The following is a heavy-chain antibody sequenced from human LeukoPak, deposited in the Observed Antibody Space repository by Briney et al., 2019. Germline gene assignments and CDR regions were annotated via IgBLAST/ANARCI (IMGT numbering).Heavy chain of an antibody. Sequence: GRSLRLSCAASGFTFSSYGMHWVRQAPGKGLEWVAVISYDGSNKYYADSVKGRFTISRDNSKNTLYLQMNSLRAEDTAVYYCARVQGSGWYREWGQGTLVTVSS. CDR2: ISYDGSNK. CDR3: ARVQGSGWYRE. J-gene: IGHJ4*02. CDR1: GFTFSSYG. V-gene: IGHV3-30*03. D-gene: IGHD6-19*01.